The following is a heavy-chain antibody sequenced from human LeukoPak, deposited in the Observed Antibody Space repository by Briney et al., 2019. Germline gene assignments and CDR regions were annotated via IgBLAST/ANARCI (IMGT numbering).Heavy chain of an antibody. CDR2: ISYDGSNK. D-gene: IGHD6-13*01. CDR3: AKIAAAFDY. V-gene: IGHV3-30*18. J-gene: IGHJ4*02. CDR1: GFTFISYG. Sequence: GGSLRLSCAASGFTFISYGMHWVRQAPGKGLEWVAVISYDGSNKYYADSVKGRFTISRDNSKNTLYLQMNSLRAEDTAVYYCAKIAAAFDYWGQGTLVTVSS.